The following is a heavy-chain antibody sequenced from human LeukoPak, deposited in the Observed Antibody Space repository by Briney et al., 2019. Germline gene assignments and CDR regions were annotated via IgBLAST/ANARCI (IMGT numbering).Heavy chain of an antibody. CDR2: INPSGGSA. J-gene: IGHJ3*02. CDR3: ARRCSDGSCNSNDSFDI. V-gene: IGHV1-46*01. D-gene: IGHD2-15*01. CDR1: GYTFTRYY. Sequence: ASVKVSCKASGYTFTRYYMHWVRQAPGQGLEWMGIINPSGGSARYAQKFQGRVTMTRDTSTSTVYMEVSSLRSEDTAVYYCARRCSDGSCNSNDSFDIWGQGTMVTVSS.